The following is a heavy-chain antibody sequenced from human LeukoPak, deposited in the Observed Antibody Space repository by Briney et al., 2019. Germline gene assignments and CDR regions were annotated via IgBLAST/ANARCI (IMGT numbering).Heavy chain of an antibody. J-gene: IGHJ4*02. CDR3: ARAELLSTNHFDY. V-gene: IGHV4-59*01. CDR2: IYYSGST. Sequence: SETLSLTCTVSGGSISSYYWSWIRQPPGKGLEWIGYIYYSGSTNYNPSLKSRVTISVDTSKNQFSLKLSSVTAADTAVYYCARAELLSTNHFDYWGQGTLVTVSS. D-gene: IGHD2-2*01. CDR1: GGSISSYY.